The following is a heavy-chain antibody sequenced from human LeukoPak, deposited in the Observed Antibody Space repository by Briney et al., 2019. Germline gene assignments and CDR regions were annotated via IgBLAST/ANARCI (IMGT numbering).Heavy chain of an antibody. V-gene: IGHV3-23*01. CDR3: VEGIFDY. CDR1: GFTFSSYA. CDR2: ISGSGHTT. D-gene: IGHD3-10*01. J-gene: IGHJ4*02. Sequence: PGGSLRLSCAASGFTFSSYAMSWVRQAPGKGLEWVSDISGSGHTTNYADSVKGRFSISRDNSKTTLYLQMSSLRVEDTAVYYCVEGIFDYWGQGTLVTVSS.